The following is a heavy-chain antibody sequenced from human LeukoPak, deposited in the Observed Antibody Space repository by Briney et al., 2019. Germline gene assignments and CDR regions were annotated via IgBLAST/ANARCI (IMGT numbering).Heavy chain of an antibody. CDR3: ARRLGSTSSGYDY. CDR2: IYYNGNT. D-gene: IGHD6-6*01. V-gene: IGHV4-59*08. J-gene: IGHJ4*02. CDR1: GGSISYYY. Sequence: SETLSLTCTVSGGSISYYYWSWIRQPPGKGLERIGYIYYNGNTDYNPSLKSRVTISVDTSKNQFSLKLSSLTAADTAVYYCARRLGSTSSGYDYWGQGTLVTVSS.